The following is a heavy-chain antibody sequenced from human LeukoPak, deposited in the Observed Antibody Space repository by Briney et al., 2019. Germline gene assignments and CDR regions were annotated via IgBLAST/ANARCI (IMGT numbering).Heavy chain of an antibody. CDR2: IIPIFGTA. J-gene: IGHJ4*02. Sequence: SVKVSCKASGGTFSSYAISWVRQAPGQGLEWTEGIIPIFGTANYAQKFQGRVTITADESTSTAYIELSSLRSEDTAVYYCARESPSYGYFDYWGQGTLVTVSS. D-gene: IGHD5-18*01. CDR1: GGTFSSYA. CDR3: ARESPSYGYFDY. V-gene: IGHV1-69*01.